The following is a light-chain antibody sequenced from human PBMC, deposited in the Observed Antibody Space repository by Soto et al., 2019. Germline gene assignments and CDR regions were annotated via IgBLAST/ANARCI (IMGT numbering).Light chain of an antibody. V-gene: IGLV2-14*01. Sequence: QSVLTPPASVAGSPGQSITISCTGTSNDCGGYNSVCWYQQHPGKVPKLLIYEVTNRPSGVSARCSGSKSVNTASLTISGLPAEDDDDYYCSSYVRGNTVVFGGGTKLAAL. CDR3: SSYVRGNTVV. CDR2: EVT. CDR1: SNDCGGYNS. J-gene: IGLJ3*02.